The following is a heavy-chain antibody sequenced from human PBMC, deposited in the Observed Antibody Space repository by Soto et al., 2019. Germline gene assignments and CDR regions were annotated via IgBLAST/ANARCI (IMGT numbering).Heavy chain of an antibody. CDR1: GGSISPYY. Sequence: QFQLQESGPGLVKPSETLSLTCTVSGGSISPYYWSWIRQPPGQGLEWIGYIYYSGNTNYNPYLESRVTISVDTSRNQFSLKLTSVTAADTAVYYCARKGAAASYSHYYMDVWGRGTTVTVSS. J-gene: IGHJ6*03. V-gene: IGHV4-59*01. CDR2: IYYSGNT. D-gene: IGHD6-13*01. CDR3: ARKGAAASYSHYYMDV.